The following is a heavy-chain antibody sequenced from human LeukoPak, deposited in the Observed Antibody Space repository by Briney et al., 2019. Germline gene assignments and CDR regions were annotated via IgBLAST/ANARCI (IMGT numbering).Heavy chain of an antibody. CDR3: AKTTYYDFWSGKDI. Sequence: PGGSLRLSCAASGFTFSSYAVSWVRQAPGKGLEWVSAISGSGGSTYYADSVKGRFTISRGNSKNTLYLQMNSLRAEDTAVYYCAKTTYYDFWSGKDIWGQGTMVTVSS. V-gene: IGHV3-23*01. D-gene: IGHD3-3*01. CDR1: GFTFSSYA. J-gene: IGHJ3*02. CDR2: ISGSGGST.